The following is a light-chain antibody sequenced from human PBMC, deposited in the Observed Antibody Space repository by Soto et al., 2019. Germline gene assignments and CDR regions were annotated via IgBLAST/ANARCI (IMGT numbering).Light chain of an antibody. CDR3: KSYTSRSTFV. CDR1: TSDVGNYNY. Sequence: QSVLTQPASVSGSPGQSITISCTGTTSDVGNYNYVSWYQHHPGQAPKLMIYEVSNRPSGVSSRFSGSKSGNTASLTISGLQADDEGDYYCKSYTSRSTFVFGTGTKLTVL. CDR2: EVS. J-gene: IGLJ1*01. V-gene: IGLV2-14*01.